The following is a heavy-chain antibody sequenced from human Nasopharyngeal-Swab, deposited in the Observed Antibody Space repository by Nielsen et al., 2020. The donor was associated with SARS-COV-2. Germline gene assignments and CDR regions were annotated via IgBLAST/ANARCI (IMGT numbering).Heavy chain of an antibody. CDR3: ARGRGSSSWYLRFDY. Sequence: SETLSLTCAFYGWSFSGYSWIWIRQPPGKGLEWIGEINHSGSTNYNPSLKSRVTISVDTSKNQFSLKLSSVTAADTAVYYCARGRGSSSWYLRFDYWGQGTLVTVSS. J-gene: IGHJ4*02. CDR2: INHSGST. V-gene: IGHV4-34*01. D-gene: IGHD6-13*01. CDR1: GWSFSGYS.